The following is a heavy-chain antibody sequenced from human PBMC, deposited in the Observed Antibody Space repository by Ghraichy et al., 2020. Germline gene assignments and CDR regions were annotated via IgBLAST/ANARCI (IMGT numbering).Heavy chain of an antibody. D-gene: IGHD3-10*01. J-gene: IGHJ6*02. CDR3: ARVKVRGRGGQKAYGMDV. V-gene: IGHV1-8*01. CDR1: GYTFTSYD. CDR2: MNPNSGNT. Sequence: ASVKVSCKASGYTFTSYDINWVRQATGQGLEWMGWMNPNSGNTGYAQKFQGRVTMTRNTSISTAYMELSSLRSEDTAVYYCARVKVRGRGGQKAYGMDVWGQGTTVTVSS.